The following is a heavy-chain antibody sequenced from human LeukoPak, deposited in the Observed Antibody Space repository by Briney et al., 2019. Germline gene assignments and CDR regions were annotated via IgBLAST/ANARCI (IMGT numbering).Heavy chain of an antibody. J-gene: IGHJ5*02. Sequence: GGSLRLSCAASGFTFSSSAMSWVRQTPGKGLEWVSNISGSGSGGGTYYADSVKGRFTISRDNSKNTLYLQMNSLRADDTAVYYCAKGGLVHRFDPWGQGTLVTVSS. CDR2: ISGSGSGGGT. CDR3: AKGGLVHRFDP. CDR1: GFTFSSSA. V-gene: IGHV3-23*01.